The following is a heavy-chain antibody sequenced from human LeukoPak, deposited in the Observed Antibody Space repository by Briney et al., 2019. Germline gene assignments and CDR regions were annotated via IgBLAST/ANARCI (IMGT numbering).Heavy chain of an antibody. V-gene: IGHV3-7*01. CDR2: IKQDGSEK. CDR1: GFTFSSYW. Sequence: GGSLRLSCAASGFTFSSYWMSWVRQAPGKGLEWVANIKQDGSEKYYVDSVKGRFTISRDNGKNSLYLQMNSLRAEDTAVYYCARARADVLRFLEWSNYYYYYMDVWGKGTTVTVSS. CDR3: ARARADVLRFLEWSNYYYYYMDV. D-gene: IGHD3-3*01. J-gene: IGHJ6*03.